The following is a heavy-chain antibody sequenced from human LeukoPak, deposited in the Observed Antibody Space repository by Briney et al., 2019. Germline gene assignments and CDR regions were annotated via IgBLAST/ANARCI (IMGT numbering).Heavy chain of an antibody. Sequence: ASVKVSCKASGYTFTGYYMHWVRQAPGQGLEWMGWINPNSGGTNYAQKFQGRVTMTRDTSISTAYMGLSRLRSDDTAVYYCARDQVDIRDGSRYYDFWSGYYGVRYLTGAFDIWGQGTMVTVSS. CDR1: GYTFTGYY. D-gene: IGHD3-3*01. CDR3: ARDQVDIRDGSRYYDFWSGYYGVRYLTGAFDI. V-gene: IGHV1-2*02. J-gene: IGHJ3*02. CDR2: INPNSGGT.